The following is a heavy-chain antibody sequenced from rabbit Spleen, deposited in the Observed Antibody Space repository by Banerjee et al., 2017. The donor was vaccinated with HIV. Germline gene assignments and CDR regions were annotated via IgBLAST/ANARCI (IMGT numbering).Heavy chain of an antibody. CDR2: IVNGDGST. CDR1: GFSFSSNG. J-gene: IGHJ4*01. Sequence: QSLEESGGDLVKPGGTLTVTCKASGFSFSSNGICWVRQAPGKGLEWIACIVNGDGSTYYASWAKGRFTISKTSSTTVTLQMTSLTAADTATYFCAREIAGVAESFNLWGPGTLVTVS. CDR3: AREIAGVAESFNL. V-gene: IGHV1S40*01. D-gene: IGHD4-2*01.